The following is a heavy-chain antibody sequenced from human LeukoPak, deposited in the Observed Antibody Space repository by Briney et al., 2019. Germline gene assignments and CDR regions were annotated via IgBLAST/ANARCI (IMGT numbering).Heavy chain of an antibody. J-gene: IGHJ6*03. Sequence: SETLSLTCTVSSGSISSYYWSWIRQPPGKGLEWIGYIYSSGSTNYNPSLKSRVTISVDTSKNQFSLKMSSVTAAATAVYYCGRIHQASGTRRNYYYYYDMDVWGKGTTVTVSS. CDR3: GRIHQASGTRRNYYYYYDMDV. D-gene: IGHD5-12*01. CDR1: SGSISSYY. V-gene: IGHV4-4*09. CDR2: IYSSGST.